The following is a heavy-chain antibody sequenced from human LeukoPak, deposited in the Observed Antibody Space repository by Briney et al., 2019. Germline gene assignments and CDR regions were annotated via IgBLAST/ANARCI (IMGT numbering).Heavy chain of an antibody. CDR3: AKGMLNYYYMDA. Sequence: GRSLRLSCAASGFTFSSYGMHWVRQAPGRGLEWLTVISYNGADIEYSDSVKGRFTISRDNSKKTLYLQMSSLRVEDTAVYYCAKGMLNYYYMDAWGKGTTVTVSS. CDR1: GFTFSSYG. CDR2: ISYNGADI. J-gene: IGHJ6*03. V-gene: IGHV3-30*18. D-gene: IGHD3-16*01.